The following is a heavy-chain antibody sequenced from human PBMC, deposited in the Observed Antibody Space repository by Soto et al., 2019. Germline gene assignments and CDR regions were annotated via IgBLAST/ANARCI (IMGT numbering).Heavy chain of an antibody. CDR2: IYYSGST. D-gene: IGHD3-16*01. CDR1: GGSISSGGYY. V-gene: IGHV4-31*03. J-gene: IGHJ4*02. Sequence: QVQLQESGPGLVNPSQTLSLTCTVSGGSISSGGYYWSWIRQLPGKGLEWIGYIYYSGSTYYNPSLKSRVTISVDTSKNQFSLKLSSVTAADTAVYYCARWLGGAGLGYWGQGTLVTVSS. CDR3: ARWLGGAGLGY.